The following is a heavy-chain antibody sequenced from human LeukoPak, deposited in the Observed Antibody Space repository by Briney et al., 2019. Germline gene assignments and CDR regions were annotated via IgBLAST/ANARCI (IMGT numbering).Heavy chain of an antibody. J-gene: IGHJ5*02. CDR3: VSEGGDYGDP. CDR1: GFTFSSKW. D-gene: IGHD4/OR15-4a*01. Sequence: GGSLRLSCVSSGFTFSSKWMQWVRQGPGKGLVWVSRINRDGSDTTYADFVKGRFTISRDNAKNTLYLQMNSLSAEDTAVYYCVSEGGDYGDPWGQGTLVTVSS. V-gene: IGHV3-74*01. CDR2: INRDGSDT.